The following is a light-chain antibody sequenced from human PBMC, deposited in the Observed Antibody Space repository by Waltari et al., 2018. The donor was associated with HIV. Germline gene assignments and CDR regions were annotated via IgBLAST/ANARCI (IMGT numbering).Light chain of an antibody. CDR2: DVS. J-gene: IGLJ2*01. Sequence: QSALTQPASVSGSPGQSITIPCTGTSSDIGTYNYVSWYQQHPGKAPKLMIYDVSNRPSGVSNRFSGSKSGNTASLTISGLQAEDEADYYCSSYTSSSTPVLFGGGTKLTVL. CDR3: SSYTSSSTPVL. CDR1: SSDIGTYNY. V-gene: IGLV2-14*01.